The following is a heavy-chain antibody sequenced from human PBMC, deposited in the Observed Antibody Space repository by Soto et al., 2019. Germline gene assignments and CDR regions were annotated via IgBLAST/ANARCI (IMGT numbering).Heavy chain of an antibody. V-gene: IGHV1-8*01. CDR3: ARDHSRITIFGVVKRNDY. J-gene: IGHJ4*02. CDR1: GYTFTSYD. D-gene: IGHD3-3*01. CDR2: MNPNSGNT. Sequence: ASVKVSCKASGYTFTSYDINWVRQATGQGLEWMGWMNPNSGNTGYAQKFQGRVTMTRNTSISTAYMELSSLRSEDTAVYYCARDHSRITIFGVVKRNDYWGQGTLVTVSS.